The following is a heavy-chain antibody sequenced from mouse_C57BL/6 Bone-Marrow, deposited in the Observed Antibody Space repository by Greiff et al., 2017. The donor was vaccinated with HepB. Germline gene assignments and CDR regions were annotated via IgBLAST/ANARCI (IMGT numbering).Heavy chain of an antibody. CDR3: ARDGSSYYVYFDY. V-gene: IGHV1-82*01. D-gene: IGHD1-1*01. Sequence: LQQSGPELVKPGASVKISCKASGYAFSSSWMNWVKQRPGKGLEWIGRIYPGDGDTNYNGKFKGKATLTADKSSSTAYMQLSSLTSEDSAVYFCARDGSSYYVYFDYWGQGTTLTVSS. J-gene: IGHJ2*01. CDR2: IYPGDGDT. CDR1: GYAFSSSW.